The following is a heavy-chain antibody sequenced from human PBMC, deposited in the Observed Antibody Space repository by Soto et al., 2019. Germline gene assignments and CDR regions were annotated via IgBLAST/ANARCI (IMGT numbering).Heavy chain of an antibody. CDR2: ISYDGSKK. CDR3: VKDGSSGWPYYYGMDV. D-gene: IGHD6-19*01. V-gene: IGHV3-30*18. J-gene: IGHJ6*02. CDR1: GFTFSSYG. Sequence: PGGSLRLSCAASGFTFSSYGMHWVRHAPGKGLEWVSVISYDGSKKYYADSVKGRFTISRDNSKNTLYLQMSSLRAEDTAVYYCVKDGSSGWPYYYGMDVWGQGTTVTVSS.